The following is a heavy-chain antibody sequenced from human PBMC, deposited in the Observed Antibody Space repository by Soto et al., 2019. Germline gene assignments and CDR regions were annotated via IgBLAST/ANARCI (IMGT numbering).Heavy chain of an antibody. CDR2: ISWNSGSI. V-gene: IGHV3-NL1*01. Sequence: QPGGSLRLSCAASGFTFSSYGMHWVRQAPGKGLEWVSGISWNSGSIAYAGSVKGRFTISRDNSKNTLYLQMNSLRAEDTAVYYCANLGGGYCTSTDCPDYWGQGTLVTVSS. CDR1: GFTFSSYG. J-gene: IGHJ4*02. CDR3: ANLGGGYCTSTDCPDY. D-gene: IGHD2-2*01.